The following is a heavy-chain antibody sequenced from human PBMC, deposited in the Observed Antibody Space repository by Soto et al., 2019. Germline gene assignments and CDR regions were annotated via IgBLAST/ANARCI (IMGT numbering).Heavy chain of an antibody. CDR2: ITRSSSYI. J-gene: IGHJ4*02. CDR1: GFAFNTYS. D-gene: IGHD6-19*01. Sequence: EVQLVESGGGPVKPGGSLRLSCAASGFAFNTYSMNWVRQAPGKGLEWVAFITRSSSYIYYADSVRGRFTLSRDNAKNSFYRKKTGLGAEDRAIYTCARDGGGLILDYWGQGPLVPVPS. CDR3: ARDGGGLILDY. V-gene: IGHV3-21*06.